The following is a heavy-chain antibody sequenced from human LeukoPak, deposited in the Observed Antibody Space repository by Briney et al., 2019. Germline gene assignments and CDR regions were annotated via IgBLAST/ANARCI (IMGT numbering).Heavy chain of an antibody. CDR1: GFTFSSYA. D-gene: IGHD3-16*02. V-gene: IGHV3-23*01. CDR2: ISGSGGST. J-gene: IGHJ4*02. CDR3: AKDSDDYVWGSYRYRDY. Sequence: GASLRLSCAASGFTFSSYAMSWVRQAPGKGLEWVSAISGSGGSTYYADSVKGRFTISRDNSKNTLYLQMNSLRAEGTAVYYCAKDSDDYVWGSYRYRDYWGQGTLVTVSS.